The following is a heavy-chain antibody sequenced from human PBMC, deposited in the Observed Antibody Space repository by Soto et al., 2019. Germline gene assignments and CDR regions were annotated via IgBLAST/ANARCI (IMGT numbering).Heavy chain of an antibody. D-gene: IGHD6-6*01. J-gene: IGHJ4*02. CDR2: ISYDGSNK. V-gene: IGHV3-30-3*01. Sequence: GGSLRLSCAASGFTFSSYAMHWVRQAPGKGLEWVAVISYDGSNKYYADSVKGRFTISRDNSKHTLYLQMNSLRAEDTAVYYCASVFQPREYSSSEQPDYWGQGTLVTVSS. CDR3: ASVFQPREYSSSEQPDY. CDR1: GFTFSSYA.